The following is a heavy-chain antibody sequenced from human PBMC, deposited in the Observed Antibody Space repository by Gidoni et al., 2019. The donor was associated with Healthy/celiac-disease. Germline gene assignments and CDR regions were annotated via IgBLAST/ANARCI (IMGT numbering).Heavy chain of an antibody. D-gene: IGHD5-12*01. CDR2: ISWDGGST. J-gene: IGHJ4*02. V-gene: IGHV3-43*01. CDR1: GFTFDDYT. Sequence: EVQLVESGGVVVQTGGSLRLSCAASGFTFDDYTMHWVRQAPGKGLECVSLISWDGGSTYYADSVKGRFTISRDNSKNSLYLQMNSLRTEDTALYYCAKDFSGYSGYWGQGTLVTVSS. CDR3: AKDFSGYSGY.